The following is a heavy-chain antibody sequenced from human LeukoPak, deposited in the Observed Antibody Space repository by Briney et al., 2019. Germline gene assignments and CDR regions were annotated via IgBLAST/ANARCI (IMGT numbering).Heavy chain of an antibody. CDR1: GYTFTGYY. Sequence: ASVKVSCKASGYTFTGYYMHWVRQAPGQGLEWMGWINPDSGGTNYAQKFQGWVTMTRDTSISTAYMELSRLRSDDTAVYYCARDRSSGQGGMDVWGQGTKVTISS. J-gene: IGHJ6*02. CDR2: INPDSGGT. D-gene: IGHD6-19*01. CDR3: ARDRSSGQGGMDV. V-gene: IGHV1-2*04.